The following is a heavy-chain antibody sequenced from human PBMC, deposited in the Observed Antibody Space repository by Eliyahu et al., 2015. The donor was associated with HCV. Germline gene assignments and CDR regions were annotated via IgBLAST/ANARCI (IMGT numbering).Heavy chain of an antibody. J-gene: IGHJ4*02. CDR2: IYYSGST. D-gene: IGHD1-14*01. V-gene: IGHV4-31*03. Sequence: QVQLQESGPGLVKPSQTLSLTCTVSGXSIXXGGYXWSWIRXHPGKGLEWIGYIYYSGSTYYNPSLKSRVTISVDTSKNQFSLKVSSVTAADTAVYYCARAGRNLPGGFXGYWGQGTLVTVSS. CDR3: ARAGRNLPGGFXGY. CDR1: GXSIXXGGYX.